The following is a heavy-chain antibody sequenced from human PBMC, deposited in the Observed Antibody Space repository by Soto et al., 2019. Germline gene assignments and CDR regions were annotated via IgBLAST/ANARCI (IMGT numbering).Heavy chain of an antibody. CDR1: GGSIISSNW. J-gene: IGHJ4*02. CDR2: IYHSGST. CDR3: ARDKITGLFDY. D-gene: IGHD2-8*02. Sequence: SETLSLSCAVSGGSIISSNWWSWVRQPPGKGLEWIGEIYHSGSTNYNPSLKSRVTISVDKSKNQFSLKLSSVTAADTAVYYCARDKITGLFDYWGQGTLVTVS. V-gene: IGHV4-4*02.